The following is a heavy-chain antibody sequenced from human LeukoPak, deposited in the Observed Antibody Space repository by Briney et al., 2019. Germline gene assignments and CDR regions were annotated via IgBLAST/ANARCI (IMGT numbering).Heavy chain of an antibody. CDR1: GFDFSFTW. V-gene: IGHV3-23*01. D-gene: IGHD3-22*01. J-gene: IGHJ4*02. CDR3: ARDGARYYDSSGYRNTFDY. Sequence: GGSLRLSCAASGFDFSFTWMSWVRQAPGKGLEWVSAITVGGGTTYYADSVRGRFTISRDNSKNTLYLQMNSLRAEDTAVYYCARDGARYYDSSGYRNTFDYWGQGTLVTVSP. CDR2: ITVGGGTT.